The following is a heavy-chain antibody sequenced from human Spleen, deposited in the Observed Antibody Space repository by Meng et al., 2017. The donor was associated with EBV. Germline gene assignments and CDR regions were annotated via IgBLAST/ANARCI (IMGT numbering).Heavy chain of an antibody. J-gene: IGHJ4*02. Sequence: QVQLVQSGAEVKKPGGSVKVSCMASGYTFSTYTMHWVRQAPGQRLEWMGSTNAVDGFTKYSQNFQGRVTITRDTSATTAYMELSSLRSEDTAVYYCARDYSTSTRIFDYWGQGTLVTVSS. D-gene: IGHD2/OR15-2a*01. V-gene: IGHV1-3*01. CDR1: GYTFSTYT. CDR2: TNAVDGFT. CDR3: ARDYSTSTRIFDY.